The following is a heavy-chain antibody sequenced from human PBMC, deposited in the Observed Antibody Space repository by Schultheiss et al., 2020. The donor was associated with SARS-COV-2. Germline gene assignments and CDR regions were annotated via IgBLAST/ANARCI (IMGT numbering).Heavy chain of an antibody. CDR1: GGSFSVYY. Sequence: SQTLSLTCAVYGGSFSVYYWSWIRQPPGKGLEWIGEINHSGSTNYNPSLKSRVTISVDTSKNQFSLKLSSVTAADTAVYYCARKYIVVVPAAPWFDPWGQGTLVTVSS. V-gene: IGHV4-34*01. D-gene: IGHD2-2*01. CDR3: ARKYIVVVPAAPWFDP. J-gene: IGHJ5*02. CDR2: INHSGST.